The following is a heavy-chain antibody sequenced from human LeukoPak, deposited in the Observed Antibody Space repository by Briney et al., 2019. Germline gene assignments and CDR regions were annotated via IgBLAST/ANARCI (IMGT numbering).Heavy chain of an antibody. CDR2: INPRGTYI. CDR1: GFTFSNYS. Sequence: PGGSLRLSCAASGFTFSNYSMNWVRQAPGKGLEWVSSINPRGTYIFYADSVKGRFTISRDNAKNSLYLQMNSLRAEDTAVYYCARAVAGTGFPRDYWGQGTLVTVSS. J-gene: IGHJ4*02. D-gene: IGHD6-19*01. CDR3: ARAVAGTGFPRDY. V-gene: IGHV3-21*01.